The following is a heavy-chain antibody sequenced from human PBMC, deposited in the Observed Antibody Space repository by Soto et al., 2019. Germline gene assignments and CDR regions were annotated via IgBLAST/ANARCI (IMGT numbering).Heavy chain of an antibody. CDR2: INTYNGNT. CDR1: DYSFTSFG. D-gene: IGHD5-12*01. CDR3: ARELGDSGYGEFGY. V-gene: IGHV1-18*01. J-gene: IGHJ4*02. Sequence: QVHLVQSGAEVKKPGASVKVSCKASDYSFTSFGISWVRQAPGQGLEWVGWINTYNGNTNYAPNLQGRVTMTTDTSTSTAYLELWSLRSDDTAVYYCARELGDSGYGEFGYWGQGTLVIVSS.